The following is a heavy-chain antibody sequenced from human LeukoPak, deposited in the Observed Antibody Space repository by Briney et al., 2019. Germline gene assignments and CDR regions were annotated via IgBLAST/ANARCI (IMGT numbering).Heavy chain of an antibody. V-gene: IGHV3-23*01. J-gene: IGHJ4*02. D-gene: IGHD2-2*01. CDR3: AKEEEYQYYFDY. Sequence: GGSLRLSCAASGFTFSSYGMSWVRQAPGKGPEWVSAISGSGGSTYYADSVKGRFTISRDNSKNTLYLQMNSLRAEDTAVYYCAKEEEYQYYFDYWGQGTQVTVSS. CDR2: ISGSGGST. CDR1: GFTFSSYG.